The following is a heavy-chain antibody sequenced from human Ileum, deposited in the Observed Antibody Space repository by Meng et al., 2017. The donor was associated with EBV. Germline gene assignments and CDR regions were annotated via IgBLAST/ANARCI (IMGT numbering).Heavy chain of an antibody. CDR3: ASFPPPGKQWLVTDY. CDR2: IYHSGST. Sequence: HVPPQESGPGLVNASGHLVLIGAVSGGSISRSNWWSWVRQPPGKGLEWIGEIYHSGSTNYNPSLKSRVTISVDKSKNQFSLKLSSVTAADTAVYYCASFPPPGKQWLVTDYWGQGTLVTVSS. J-gene: IGHJ4*02. CDR1: GGSISRSNW. D-gene: IGHD6-19*01. V-gene: IGHV4-4*02.